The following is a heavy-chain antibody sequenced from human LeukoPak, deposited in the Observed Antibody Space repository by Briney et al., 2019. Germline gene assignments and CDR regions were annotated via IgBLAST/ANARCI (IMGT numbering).Heavy chain of an antibody. J-gene: IGHJ4*02. CDR1: GFTFSSYG. CDR3: AKDLGRYRNNYFDY. D-gene: IGHD1-26*01. Sequence: GRSLRLSCAASGFTFSSYGMHWVRQAPGKGLEWVAVISYDGSNKYYADSVKGRFTISRDDSKNTLYLQMNSLRAEDTAVYYCAKDLGRYRNNYFDYWGQGTLVTVSS. CDR2: ISYDGSNK. V-gene: IGHV3-30*18.